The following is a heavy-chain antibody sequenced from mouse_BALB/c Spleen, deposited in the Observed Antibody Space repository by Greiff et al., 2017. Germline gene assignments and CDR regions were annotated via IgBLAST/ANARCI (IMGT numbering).Heavy chain of an antibody. J-gene: IGHJ3*01. V-gene: IGHV3-2*02. CDR3: ARRETGTTAWFAY. D-gene: IGHD2-14*01. CDR1: GYSITSDYA. Sequence: DVQLQESGPGLVKPSQSLSLTCTVTGYSITSDYAWNWIRQFPGNKLEWMGYISYSGSTSYNPSLKSRISITRDTSKNQFFLQLNSVTTEDTATYYCARRETGTTAWFAYWGQGTLVTVSA. CDR2: ISYSGST.